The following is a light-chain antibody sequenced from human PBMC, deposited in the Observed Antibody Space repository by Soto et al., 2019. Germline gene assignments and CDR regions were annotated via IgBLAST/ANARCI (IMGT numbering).Light chain of an antibody. V-gene: IGKV3D-7*01. CDR3: HQDYQLT. J-gene: IGKJ4*01. Sequence: PGERVTLSCRASQSISSSYLPSYQQKPGQAPRLLIYGASTRATSIPARFSGCGSGTDFTLTISSLQPEDFAVYYCHQDYQLTFGGGTKVEIK. CDR1: QSISSSY. CDR2: GAS.